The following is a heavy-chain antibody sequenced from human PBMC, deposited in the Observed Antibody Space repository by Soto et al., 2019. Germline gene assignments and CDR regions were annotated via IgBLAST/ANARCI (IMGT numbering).Heavy chain of an antibody. D-gene: IGHD3-3*01. CDR1: GFTFSNYW. J-gene: IGHJ4*02. Sequence: GGSLRLSCAASGFTFSNYWMSWVRQAPGKGLEWVANIKQDGSEKYYVDSVRGRFTISRDTAKSSLFLKMNSLRVEDTAVYFGARGGASFSESECWGKGPLVTVSS. V-gene: IGHV3-7*04. CDR2: IKQDGSEK. CDR3: ARGGASFSESEC.